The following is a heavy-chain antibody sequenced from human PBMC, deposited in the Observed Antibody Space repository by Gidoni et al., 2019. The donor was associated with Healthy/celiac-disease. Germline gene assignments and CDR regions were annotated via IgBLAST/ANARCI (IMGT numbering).Heavy chain of an antibody. V-gene: IGHV3-33*08. CDR2: IWDDGSNK. J-gene: IGHJ6*02. CDR3: ARDDTEIEWFTTMVRGVIMRYGMDV. D-gene: IGHD3-10*01. Sequence: QVQLVESGGGVVQPGRSLRLSCAASGFTFRSYGMHWVRKAPGKGLEWVAVIWDDGSNKYYADSVKGRFTISRDNSKNTLYLQMNSLRAEDTAVYYCARDDTEIEWFTTMVRGVIMRYGMDVWGQGTTVTVSS. CDR1: GFTFRSYG.